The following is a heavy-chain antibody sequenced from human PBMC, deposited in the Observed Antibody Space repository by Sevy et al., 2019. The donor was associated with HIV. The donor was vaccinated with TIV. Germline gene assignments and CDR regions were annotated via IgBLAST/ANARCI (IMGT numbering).Heavy chain of an antibody. J-gene: IGHJ3*02. V-gene: IGHV3-21*01. CDR1: EFTFSSYS. CDR2: ISGGGTYI. CDR3: ARGTHDYGDYDRDAFDI. D-gene: IGHD4-17*01. Sequence: GGSLRLSCATSEFTFSSYSMNWVRQAPGNGLEWVSSISGGGTYIYYADSVKGRFAISRDNAKNSRSLQMNSLRAEDTAVYYCARGTHDYGDYDRDAFDIWGQGTMVTVSS.